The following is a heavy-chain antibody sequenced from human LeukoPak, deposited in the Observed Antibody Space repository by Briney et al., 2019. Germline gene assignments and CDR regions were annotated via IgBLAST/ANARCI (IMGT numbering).Heavy chain of an antibody. Sequence: GGSLRLSCAASGFTFDDYAMHWVRQAPGKGLEWVSGISWNSGSIGYADSVKGRFTISRDNAKNSLYLQMNSLRAEDTASYYCAKVSRGYYYYYGMDVWGQGTTVTVSS. V-gene: IGHV3-9*01. CDR2: ISWNSGSI. CDR1: GFTFDDYA. CDR3: AKVSRGYYYYYGMDV. J-gene: IGHJ6*02.